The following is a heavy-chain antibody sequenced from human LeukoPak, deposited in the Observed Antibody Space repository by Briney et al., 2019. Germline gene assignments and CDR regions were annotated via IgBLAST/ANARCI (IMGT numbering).Heavy chain of an antibody. CDR3: AKGAAAGKVDWFDP. J-gene: IGHJ5*02. CDR2: ITGYGAT. V-gene: IGHV3-23*01. CDR1: GFTFSNFA. Sequence: GGSLRLSCAASGFTFSNFAMMWVRQAPGTGLQWVSTITGYGATFYADSVRGRFTIFRDTSMNTLFLQMNSPGAEDTAVYYCAKGAAAGKVDWFDPWGQGALVTVSS. D-gene: IGHD6-13*01.